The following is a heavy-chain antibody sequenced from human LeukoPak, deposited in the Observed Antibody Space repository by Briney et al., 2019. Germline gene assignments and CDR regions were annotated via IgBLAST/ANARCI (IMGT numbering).Heavy chain of an antibody. CDR2: IYTSGST. V-gene: IGHV4-4*07. CDR1: GGSISSYY. CDR3: AGLVIPIYYYYYMDV. Sequence: PSETLSLTCTVSGGSISSYYWSWIRQPAGKGLEWIGRIYTSGSTNYNPSLKSRVTISVDTSKNQFSLKLSSVTAADTAVYYCAGLVIPIYYYYYMDVWGKGTTVTVSS. D-gene: IGHD3-9*01. J-gene: IGHJ6*03.